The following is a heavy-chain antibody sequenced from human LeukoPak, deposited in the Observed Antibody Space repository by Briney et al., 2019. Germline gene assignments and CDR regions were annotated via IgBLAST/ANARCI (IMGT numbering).Heavy chain of an antibody. V-gene: IGHV4-61*02. CDR3: ARGELDYDILTGYYNRGYFDY. CDR2: IYTSGST. J-gene: IGHJ4*02. D-gene: IGHD3-9*01. CDR1: GGSISSGSYY. Sequence: SQTLSLTCTVSGGSISSGSYYWSWIRQPAGKGLEWIGRIYTSGSTNYNPSLKSRVTISVDTSKNQFSLKLSSVTAADTAVYYCARGELDYDILTGYYNRGYFDYWGQGTLVTVSS.